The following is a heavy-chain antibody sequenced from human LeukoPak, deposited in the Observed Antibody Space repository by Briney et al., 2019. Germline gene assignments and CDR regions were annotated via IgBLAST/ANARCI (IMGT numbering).Heavy chain of an antibody. V-gene: IGHV3-64*01. CDR1: GFTFSSYS. CDR3: ARENDLLVGATLAAFDI. D-gene: IGHD1-26*01. CDR2: TSSNGHNT. J-gene: IGHJ3*02. Sequence: PGGSLRLTCAASGFTFSSYSMNWVRQAPGKGLEYVSATSSNGHNTYYANSVKGRFTISRDNSKNTLFLQMGSLRAEDMAVYYCARENDLLVGATLAAFDIWGQGTMVTVSS.